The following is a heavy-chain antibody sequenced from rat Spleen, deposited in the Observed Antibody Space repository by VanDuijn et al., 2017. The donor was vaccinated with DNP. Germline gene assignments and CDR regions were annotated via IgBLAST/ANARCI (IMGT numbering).Heavy chain of an antibody. CDR2: IAFDGRST. CDR3: ARRGYGGRGFFDY. D-gene: IGHD1-11*01. Sequence: EVQLVESGGGLVQPGRSLKLSCVASGFTFSDHNMAWVRRAPKKGLEWVATIAFDGRSTFYRDSVMGRVTISRENAKSTLNLQMDSLRSEDTATYYCARRGYGGRGFFDYWGQGVMVTVSS. J-gene: IGHJ2*01. V-gene: IGHV5-7*01. CDR1: GFTFSDHN.